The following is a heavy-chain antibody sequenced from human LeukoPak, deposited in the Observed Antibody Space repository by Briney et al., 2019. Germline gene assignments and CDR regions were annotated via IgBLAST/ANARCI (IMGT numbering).Heavy chain of an antibody. CDR3: TTDWYDSSWYSFDY. CDR1: GFTFSSAW. D-gene: IGHD6-13*01. Sequence: GGSLRLSCAGSGFTFSSAWMNWVRQAPGKGLEWVGRIKSKTDGGTTDYAAPVKGRFIISRDDSKNTLSLQMNSLKTEDTAVYYRTTDWYDSSWYSFDYWGQGTLVTVSS. CDR2: IKSKTDGGTT. J-gene: IGHJ4*02. V-gene: IGHV3-15*01.